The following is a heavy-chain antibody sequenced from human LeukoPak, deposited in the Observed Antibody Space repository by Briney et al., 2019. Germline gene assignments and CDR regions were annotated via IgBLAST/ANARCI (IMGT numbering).Heavy chain of an antibody. Sequence: GGSLRLSCTASGFTFSGHWIHWVRQAPGRGLVWVSRINEDGTDSMYAESVKGRFTISRDNAMNTVYLQMNSLRAEDTAVYYCVRDETLWTLDWWGQGTLVSVSS. D-gene: IGHD1-1*01. CDR3: VRDETLWTLDW. J-gene: IGHJ4*02. CDR1: GFTFSGHW. CDR2: INEDGTDS. V-gene: IGHV3-74*03.